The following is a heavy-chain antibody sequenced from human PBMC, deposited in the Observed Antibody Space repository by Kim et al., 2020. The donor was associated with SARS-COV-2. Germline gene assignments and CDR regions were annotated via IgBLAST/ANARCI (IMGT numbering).Heavy chain of an antibody. J-gene: IGHJ4*02. V-gene: IGHV3-23*01. D-gene: IGHD3-16*01. CDR2: ISGDGSGK. CDR3: AKGGVSTPPAFDS. Sequence: GGSLRLSCTASGFTFSSYAISWVRQAPGKGLEWVSAISGDGSGKYYADSVKGRFTISRDNSKNTLYLQMNSLRAEDTAVYYCAKGGVSTPPAFDSWGQGTLVTVSS. CDR1: GFTFSSYA.